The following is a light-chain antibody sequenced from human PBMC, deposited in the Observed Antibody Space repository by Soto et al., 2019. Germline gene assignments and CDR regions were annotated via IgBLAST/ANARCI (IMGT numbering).Light chain of an antibody. CDR2: GAS. CDR1: QSVSSNY. CDR3: QQIGSSPWT. J-gene: IGKJ1*01. V-gene: IGKV3-20*01. Sequence: EIVLTQSPGTLSLSPGERATLSCRASQSVSSNYLAWYQQKPGQAPRPLIYGASSRATGIPDRFSGSGAGTDFTLAISRLESEVFSVYYCQQIGSSPWTFGQGTKVEIK.